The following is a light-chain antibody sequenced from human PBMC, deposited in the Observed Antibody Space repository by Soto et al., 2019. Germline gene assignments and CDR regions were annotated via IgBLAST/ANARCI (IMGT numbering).Light chain of an antibody. V-gene: IGLV2-14*03. J-gene: IGLJ1*01. CDR2: AVS. Sequence: GASSDIGSYNHVAWYQQFPGKSPKLMIYAVSDRPSGVSDRFSGSKSGITASLTISGLQTEDEADYYCISYTDRQSYLFGTGTKVTVL. CDR1: SSDIGSYNH. CDR3: ISYTDRQSYL.